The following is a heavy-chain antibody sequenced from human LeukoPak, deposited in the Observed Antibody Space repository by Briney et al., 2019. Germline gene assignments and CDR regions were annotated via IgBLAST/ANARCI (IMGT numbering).Heavy chain of an antibody. V-gene: IGHV4-4*07. CDR1: GGSISSYY. J-gene: IGHJ5*02. D-gene: IGHD3-16*02. CDR3: ARDENGYVWGSFRA. Sequence: PSETLSLTCTVSGGSISSYYWSWIRQPAGKGLEWLGRIYTSGSTNYNPSLKSRVTMSVDTSKNQFSLKLSSVTAADTAVYYCARDENGYVWGSFRAWGQGTLVTVSS. CDR2: IYTSGST.